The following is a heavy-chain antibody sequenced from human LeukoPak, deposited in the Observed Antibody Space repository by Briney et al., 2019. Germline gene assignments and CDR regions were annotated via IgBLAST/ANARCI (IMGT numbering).Heavy chain of an antibody. CDR1: GYTSTGYY. CDR2: INPNSGGT. J-gene: IGHJ4*02. CDR3: ARGGEVLDIVVVVAAVLDY. V-gene: IGHV1-2*06. Sequence: ASVKVSCKASGYTSTGYYMHWVRQAPGQGLEWMGRINPNSGGTNYAQKFQGRVTITRDTSIGTAYMELSRLRSDDTAVYYCARGGEVLDIVVVVAAVLDYWGQGTLVTVSS. D-gene: IGHD2-15*01.